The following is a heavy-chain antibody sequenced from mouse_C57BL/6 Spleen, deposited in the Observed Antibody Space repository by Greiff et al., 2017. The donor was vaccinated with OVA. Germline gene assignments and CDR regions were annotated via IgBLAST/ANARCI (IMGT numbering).Heavy chain of an antibody. J-gene: IGHJ3*01. CDR2: IDPSDSET. Sequence: QVQLQQPGAELVRPGSSVKLSCKASGYTFTSYWMHWVKQRPIQGLEWIGNIDPSDSETHYNQKFKDKATLTVDNSSSTAYMQLSSLTSEDSAVYYCARGATTVVESPLAYWGQGTLVTVSA. CDR1: GYTFTSYW. CDR3: ARGATTVVESPLAY. D-gene: IGHD1-1*01. V-gene: IGHV1-52*01.